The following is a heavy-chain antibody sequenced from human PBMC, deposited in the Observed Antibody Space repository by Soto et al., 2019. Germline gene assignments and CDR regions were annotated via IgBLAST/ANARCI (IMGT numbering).Heavy chain of an antibody. CDR2: INAGNGNT. CDR3: ARVPRIWDWFDP. CDR1: GYTFTSYA. D-gene: IGHD3-16*01. Sequence: ASVKVSCKASGYTFTSYAMHWVRQAPGQRLEWMGWINAGNGNTKYSQKFQGRVTITRDTSASTAYMELSSLRSEDTAVYYCARVPRIWDWFDPWGQGTRVTVSS. V-gene: IGHV1-3*01. J-gene: IGHJ5*02.